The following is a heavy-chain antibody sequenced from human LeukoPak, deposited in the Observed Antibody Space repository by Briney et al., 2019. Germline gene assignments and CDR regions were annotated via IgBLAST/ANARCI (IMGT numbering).Heavy chain of an antibody. D-gene: IGHD2/OR15-2a*01. J-gene: IGHJ4*02. CDR2: ISGSGGST. Sequence: PGGSLRLSCAASGFTFSSYAMSWVRQAPGKGLEWLSAISGSGGSTYYADSVQGRFTISRGNSKNTLDLQMNSLRAEDTAVYYCARDSTFLDYWGQGTLVTVSS. CDR3: ARDSTFLDY. V-gene: IGHV3-23*01. CDR1: GFTFSSYA.